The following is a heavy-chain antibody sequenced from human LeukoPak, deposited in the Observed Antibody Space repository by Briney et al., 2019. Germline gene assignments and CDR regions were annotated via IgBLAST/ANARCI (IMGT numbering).Heavy chain of an antibody. CDR2: INHSGST. CDR3: SRESGPFSPFGY. D-gene: IGHD1-26*01. CDR1: GGSFSGYY. Sequence: SETLSLTCAVYGGSFSGYYWSWIRQPPGKGLEWIGEINHSGSTNYNPSLKSRVTTSLDESKNHLSLNLASVTAADTAVYYCSRESGPFSPFGYWGQGTLVTVTS. J-gene: IGHJ4*02. V-gene: IGHV4-34*01.